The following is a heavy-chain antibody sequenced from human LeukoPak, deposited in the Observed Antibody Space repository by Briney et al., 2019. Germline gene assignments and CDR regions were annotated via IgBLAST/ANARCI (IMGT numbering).Heavy chain of an antibody. J-gene: IGHJ4*02. V-gene: IGHV3-23*01. CDR1: GFTFISYA. CDR2: IIGSGGST. CDR3: ATERITIFGVVTPPDY. Sequence: GGSLRLSCAASGFTFISYAMSWVRQAPRKGLEWVSGIIGSGGSTYYADSVKGRFTISRDNSKNTLYLQMNSLRAEDTAVYYCATERITIFGVVTPPDYWGQGTLVTVSS. D-gene: IGHD3-3*01.